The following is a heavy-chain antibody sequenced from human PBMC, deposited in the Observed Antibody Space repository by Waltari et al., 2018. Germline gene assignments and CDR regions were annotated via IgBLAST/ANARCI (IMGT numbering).Heavy chain of an antibody. Sequence: QLQLQESGPGLVKPSETLSLTCTVSGGSISSSSYYWGWIRQPPGKGLEWIGSIYYSGSTYYNPSLKSRVTISVDTSKHQFALKLSSGTAADTAVYYCAREMWQLLFDYWGQGTLVTVSS. CDR3: AREMWQLLFDY. CDR2: IYYSGST. J-gene: IGHJ4*02. V-gene: IGHV4-39*07. CDR1: GGSISSSSYY. D-gene: IGHD6-6*01.